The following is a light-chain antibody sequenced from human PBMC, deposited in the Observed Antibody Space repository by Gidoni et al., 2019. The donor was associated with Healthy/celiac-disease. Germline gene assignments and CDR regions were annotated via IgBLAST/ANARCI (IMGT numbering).Light chain of an antibody. CDR2: EVS. CDR3: CSYAGSSTPNWE. CDR1: SSDVGSYNL. Sequence: QSALHQPASVPGAPEPPFTISSTGTSSDVGSYNLVSRYQHHPGKAPKLMIYEVSQQPSGVSNRLSGSKSGNTASRTSTGLQAEDEADYYCCSYAGSSTPNWEFGGGTKLTVL. J-gene: IGLJ3*02. V-gene: IGLV2-23*02.